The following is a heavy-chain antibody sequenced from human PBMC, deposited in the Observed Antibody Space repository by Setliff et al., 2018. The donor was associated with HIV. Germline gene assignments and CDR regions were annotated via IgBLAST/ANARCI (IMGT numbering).Heavy chain of an antibody. CDR1: GFTFSSYS. V-gene: IGHV3-48*04. J-gene: IGHJ6*03. CDR3: ARGFFYFYYMDV. Sequence: GESLKISCVGSGFTFSSYSMNWLRQAPGKGLQWVSYISSGASIFSRETIYYADSVKGRFTVSRDNAKSSLYLQMTSLRAEDTAVYYCARGFFYFYYMDVWGKGTTVTVSS. CDR2: ISSGASIFSRETI.